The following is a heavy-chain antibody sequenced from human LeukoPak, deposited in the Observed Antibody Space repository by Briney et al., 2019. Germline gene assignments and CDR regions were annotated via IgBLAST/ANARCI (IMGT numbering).Heavy chain of an antibody. CDR1: GGSITNYY. CDR3: ARQGELAIDY. J-gene: IGHJ4*02. V-gene: IGHV4-59*08. CDR2: IYNTGRT. D-gene: IGHD1-26*01. Sequence: SETLSLTCSVSGGSITNYYWSWIRQSPGKGLEWIGFIYNTGRTNYNPSLQSRVTVSIDTSKNQFSLKLSSVTAADTAVHYCARQGELAIDYWGQGTLVTVSS.